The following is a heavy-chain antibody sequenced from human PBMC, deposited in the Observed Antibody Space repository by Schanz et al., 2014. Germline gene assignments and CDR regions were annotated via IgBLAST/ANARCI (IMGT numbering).Heavy chain of an antibody. CDR3: ARDFRVTGRSPLDY. CDR1: GFTVSSNY. V-gene: IGHV3-66*01. J-gene: IGHJ4*02. D-gene: IGHD2-21*02. CDR2: IYTSGST. Sequence: EVQLVESGGGLVQPGGSLRLSCAASGFTVSSNYMSWVRQAPGKGLEWVSVIYTSGSTYYADSVRGRFTFSRDNSKNTVWLQMNSLRDEDTAVYYCARDFRVTGRSPLDYWGQGTLVTVSS.